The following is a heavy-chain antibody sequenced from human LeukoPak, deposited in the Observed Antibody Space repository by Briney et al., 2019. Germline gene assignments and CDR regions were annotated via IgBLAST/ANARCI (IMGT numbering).Heavy chain of an antibody. CDR3: VTRVKSTGDY. Sequence: GGSLRLSCEASGFTFSNVWMNWVRQAPGKGLEWIGRIKTKADGETTEYIAPVKGRFTISRDDSKNTVYLLMNSLKTEDTALYYCVTRVKSTGDYWGQGTLVTVSS. J-gene: IGHJ4*02. V-gene: IGHV3-15*01. D-gene: IGHD1-1*01. CDR1: GFTFSNVW. CDR2: IKTKADGETT.